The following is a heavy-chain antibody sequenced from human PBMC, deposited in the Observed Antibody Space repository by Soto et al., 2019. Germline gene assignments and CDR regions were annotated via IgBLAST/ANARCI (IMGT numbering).Heavy chain of an antibody. J-gene: IGHJ6*02. CDR2: INPNSGGT. CDR1: GYTFTGYY. Sequence: ASVKVSCKASGYTFTGYYMHWVRQAPGQGLEWMGWINPNSGGTNYAQKFQGRVAMTRDTSISTAYMELSRLRSDDTAVYYCARDRMITFGGVIGPRGMDVWGQGTTVTVSS. V-gene: IGHV1-2*02. CDR3: ARDRMITFGGVIGPRGMDV. D-gene: IGHD3-16*01.